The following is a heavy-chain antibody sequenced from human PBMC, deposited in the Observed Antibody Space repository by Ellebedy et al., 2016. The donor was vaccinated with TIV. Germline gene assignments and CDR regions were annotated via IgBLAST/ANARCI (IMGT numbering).Heavy chain of an antibody. CDR1: GYTFATYA. J-gene: IGHJ5*02. CDR2: INAGNGNT. CDR3: ARATHYYVDTPMVKEFGP. D-gene: IGHD5-18*01. V-gene: IGHV1-3*01. Sequence: AASVKVSCKASGYTFATYAMHWVRQAPGQRLEWMGWINAGNGNTKYSQKFQGRVTITRDTSASTAYMELSSLRSEDTAVYYCARATHYYVDTPMVKEFGPWGQGTQVTVSS.